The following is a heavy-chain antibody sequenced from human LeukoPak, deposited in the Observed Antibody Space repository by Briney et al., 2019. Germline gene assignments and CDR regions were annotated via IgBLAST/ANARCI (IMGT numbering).Heavy chain of an antibody. Sequence: ASVKVSCKASGYTFTGYYMHWVRQAPGQGLEWMGWINPNSGGTNYAQKFQGRVTMTRDTSISTAYMELSRLRSDDTAVYYCASFGEYYDSSGYYLPYYFDYWGQGTLVTVSS. CDR1: GYTFTGYY. CDR3: ASFGEYYDSSGYYLPYYFDY. CDR2: INPNSGGT. D-gene: IGHD3-22*01. V-gene: IGHV1-2*02. J-gene: IGHJ4*02.